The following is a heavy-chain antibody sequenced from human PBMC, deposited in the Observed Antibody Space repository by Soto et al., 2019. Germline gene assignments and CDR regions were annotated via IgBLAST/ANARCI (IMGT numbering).Heavy chain of an antibody. J-gene: IGHJ4*02. CDR2: ISSSSDYI. D-gene: IGHD1-1*01. CDR3: ARKDTTCDY. CDR1: GFTFSSYS. V-gene: IGHV3-21*01. Sequence: EVQLVESGGGLVKPGGSLRLSCAASGFTFSSYSMNWVRQAPGKGLEWVSSISSSSDYIYYADLVKGRFTISRDNAKNSLYLQMNSLRAEDTAVYYCARKDTTCDYWGQGTLVTVSS.